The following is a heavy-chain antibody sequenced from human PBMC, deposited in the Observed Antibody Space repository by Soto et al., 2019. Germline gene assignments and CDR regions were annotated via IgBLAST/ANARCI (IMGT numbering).Heavy chain of an antibody. Sequence: QITLNESGPTVVKPTETLTLTCTFSGFSLTTSGVGVGWVRQSPGKAPEWLAFIYWDDDKRYSTSLKSRLTITKDPSKNQVVLTMANVDPDDTATYYCAHRVLRAVFGLVTTTAIYFDFWGQGTPVVVSS. J-gene: IGHJ4*02. CDR3: AHRVLRAVFGLVTTTAIYFDF. CDR2: IYWDDDK. D-gene: IGHD3-3*01. V-gene: IGHV2-5*02. CDR1: GFSLTTSGVG.